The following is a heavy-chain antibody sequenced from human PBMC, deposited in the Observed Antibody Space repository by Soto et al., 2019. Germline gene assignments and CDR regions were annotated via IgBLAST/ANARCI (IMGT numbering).Heavy chain of an antibody. CDR3: ARAGRRGDVFDI. D-gene: IGHD1-1*01. J-gene: IGHJ3*02. V-gene: IGHV4-31*11. CDR2: IYYSGVT. CDR1: GASLYSDAYY. Sequence: NPSETLSLTCAVSGASLYSDAYYWSWIRQHPGKGLEWIGYIYYSGVTYYNPSLESRVTISLDTPKNYFSLKLSSVSAADTAFYYCARAGRRGDVFDIWGQGTVVTVSS.